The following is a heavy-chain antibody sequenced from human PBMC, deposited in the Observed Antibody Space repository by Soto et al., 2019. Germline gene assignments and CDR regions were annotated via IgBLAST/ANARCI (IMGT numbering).Heavy chain of an antibody. V-gene: IGHV3-48*01. D-gene: IGHD1-7*01. Sequence: GGSLRLSCAASGFTFSSDSMNWVRQAPGKGLEWVSYISSSSSTIYYADSVKGRFTISRDNAKNSLYLQMNSLRAEDTAVYYCARDMIPYNWNYQDYYYYMDVWGKGTTVTVSS. CDR1: GFTFSSDS. J-gene: IGHJ6*03. CDR3: ARDMIPYNWNYQDYYYYMDV. CDR2: ISSSSSTI.